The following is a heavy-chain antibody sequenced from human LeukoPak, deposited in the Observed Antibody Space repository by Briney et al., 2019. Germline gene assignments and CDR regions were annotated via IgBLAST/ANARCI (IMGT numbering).Heavy chain of an antibody. D-gene: IGHD2-15*01. V-gene: IGHV4-39*01. Sequence: PSETLSLTCTVSGGSISSRSYYWGWVRQPPGKGLEWIGSIYYSGSTYYNPSLQSRVTISVDTSKNQFSLKLNSVTAADTAVYYCASFYCSGGSCYQYFSYYYMDVWGKGTTVTISS. CDR1: GGSISSRSYY. J-gene: IGHJ6*03. CDR3: ASFYCSGGSCYQYFSYYYMDV. CDR2: IYYSGST.